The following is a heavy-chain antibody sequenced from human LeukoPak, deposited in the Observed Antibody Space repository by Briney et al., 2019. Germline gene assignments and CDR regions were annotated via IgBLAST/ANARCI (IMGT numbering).Heavy chain of an antibody. CDR3: AKLTTS. CDR1: GITFSTYA. CDR2: ISGSAAST. V-gene: IGHV3-23*01. J-gene: IGHJ4*02. Sequence: GGSLRLSCAASGITFSTYAMNWVRQAPGKGLEWVSVISGSAASTSYADSVKGRFTISRDNSRNTLYLQMNNLRAEDTAVYYCAKLTTSWGQGTLVTVSS. D-gene: IGHD4-11*01.